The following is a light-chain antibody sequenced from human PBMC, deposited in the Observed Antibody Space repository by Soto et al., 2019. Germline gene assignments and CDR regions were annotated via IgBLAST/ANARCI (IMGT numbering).Light chain of an antibody. Sequence: QSALTQPASVSGSPGQSITISCTGTSSDVGGYGYVSWYQHHPGKAPKLIIYEVNNRPSGVSHRFSGSKSGNTASLTTSGLQADDEADYYCTSYTASSTLIFGGGTKVTVL. V-gene: IGLV2-14*01. CDR2: EVN. J-gene: IGLJ2*01. CDR1: SSDVGGYGY. CDR3: TSYTASSTLI.